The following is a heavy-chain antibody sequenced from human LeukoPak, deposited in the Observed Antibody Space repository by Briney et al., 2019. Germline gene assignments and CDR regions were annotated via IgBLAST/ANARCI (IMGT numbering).Heavy chain of an antibody. Sequence: GGSLRLSCAASGFIFSSYSMNWVRQAPGEGLEWVSYISSSSSTIYYADSVKGRFTISRDNAKNSLSLQMNSLRDEDTAVYYCARDPGYCTSTTCYPYDAFDIWGQGTVVTVSS. J-gene: IGHJ3*02. CDR2: ISSSSSTI. D-gene: IGHD2-2*01. CDR1: GFIFSSYS. V-gene: IGHV3-48*02. CDR3: ARDPGYCTSTTCYPYDAFDI.